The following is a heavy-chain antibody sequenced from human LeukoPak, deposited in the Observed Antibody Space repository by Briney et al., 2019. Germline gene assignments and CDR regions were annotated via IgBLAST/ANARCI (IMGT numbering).Heavy chain of an antibody. CDR1: GYSFSGHG. V-gene: IGHV1-69*13. CDR3: ARDITFPGGPLYYYYYGMDV. Sequence: GASVKVSCKASGYSFSGHGITWVRQAPGQGLEWMGGIIPIFGTANYAQKFQGRVTITADESTSTAYMELSSLRSEDTAVYYCARDITFPGGPLYYYYYGMDVWGQGTTVTVSS. CDR2: IIPIFGTA. J-gene: IGHJ6*02. D-gene: IGHD1-14*01.